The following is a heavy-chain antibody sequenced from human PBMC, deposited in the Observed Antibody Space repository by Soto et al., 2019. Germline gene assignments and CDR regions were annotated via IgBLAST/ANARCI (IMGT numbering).Heavy chain of an antibody. V-gene: IGHV1-18*04. Sequence: QVQLVQSGAEVKKPGASVKVSCKASGYTFTSYGISWVRQAPGQGLEWMGWISAYNGNTNYAQKLQGRVTMTTDTSTSTDDMELRSLRSDDTAVYYCARDGFPRGITGTPDYWGQGTLVTVSS. J-gene: IGHJ4*02. CDR2: ISAYNGNT. CDR3: ARDGFPRGITGTPDY. CDR1: GYTFTSYG. D-gene: IGHD1-20*01.